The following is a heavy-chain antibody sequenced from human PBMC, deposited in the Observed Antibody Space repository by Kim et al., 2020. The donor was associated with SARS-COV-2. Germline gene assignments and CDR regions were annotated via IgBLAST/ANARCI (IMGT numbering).Heavy chain of an antibody. Sequence: PSLKRRVTISVDTSKNQFSLKLSSVTAADTAVYYCARIPRAAAGTRVFDYWGQGTLVTVSS. D-gene: IGHD6-13*01. J-gene: IGHJ4*02. CDR3: ARIPRAAAGTRVFDY. V-gene: IGHV4-34*01.